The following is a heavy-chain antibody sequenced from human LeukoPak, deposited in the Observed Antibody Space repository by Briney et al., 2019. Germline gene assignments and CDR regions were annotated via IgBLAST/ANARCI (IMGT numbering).Heavy chain of an antibody. CDR2: INHSGST. CDR3: ASQRAVAAFDY. Sequence: SETLSLTCTVYGGSFSGYYWSWIRQPPGKGLEWIGEINHSGSTNYNPSLKSRVTISVDTSKNQFSLKLSSVTAADTAVYYCASQRAVAAFDYWGQGTLVTVSS. CDR1: GGSFSGYY. V-gene: IGHV4-34*01. D-gene: IGHD6-19*01. J-gene: IGHJ4*02.